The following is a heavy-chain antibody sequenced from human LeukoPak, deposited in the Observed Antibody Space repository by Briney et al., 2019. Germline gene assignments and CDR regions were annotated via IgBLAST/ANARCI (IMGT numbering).Heavy chain of an antibody. CDR2: INPNSGGT. Sequence: ASVKVSCKDSVYTFTGYYMHWVRQAPGQGLEWMGWINPNSGGTNYAQKFQGRVTMTRDTSISTAYMELSRLRSDDTAVYYCARDPPYDSSQNRGQGTLVTVSS. CDR3: ARDPPYDSSQN. J-gene: IGHJ4*02. V-gene: IGHV1-2*02. CDR1: VYTFTGYY. D-gene: IGHD3-22*01.